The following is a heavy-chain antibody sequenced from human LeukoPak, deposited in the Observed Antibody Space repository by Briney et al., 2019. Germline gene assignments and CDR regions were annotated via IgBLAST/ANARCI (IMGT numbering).Heavy chain of an antibody. CDR2: IYYSGTT. V-gene: IGHV4-59*11. CDR3: ARGKTPYYYDSSGYRYFDY. D-gene: IGHD3-22*01. CDR1: GGSLSSHY. Sequence: SETLSLTCTVSGGSLSSHYWSWIRQPPGKGLEWIGYIYYSGTTNYNPSLKGRVTISVDTSKNQFSLKLSSVTAADTAVYYCARGKTPYYYDSSGYRYFDYWGQGTLVTVSS. J-gene: IGHJ4*02.